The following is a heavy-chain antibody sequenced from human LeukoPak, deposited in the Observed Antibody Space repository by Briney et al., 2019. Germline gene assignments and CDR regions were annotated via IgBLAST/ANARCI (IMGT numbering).Heavy chain of an antibody. D-gene: IGHD5-24*01. CDR1: GFTFSNYW. V-gene: IGHV3-7*01. CDR3: EKDPNPLGRDGYNYSDY. Sequence: GGSLRLFCAASGFTFSNYWMSWVRQAPGKGLEWVANIKQDGSEKDYIDSVKGRFTISRDNAKNSLYLQMHSLRAADTAVYYCEKDPNPLGRDGYNYSDYWGQGTLVTVSS. J-gene: IGHJ4*02. CDR2: IKQDGSEK.